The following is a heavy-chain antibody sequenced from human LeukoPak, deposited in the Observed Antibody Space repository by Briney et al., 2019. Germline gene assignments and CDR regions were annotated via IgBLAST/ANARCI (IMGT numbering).Heavy chain of an antibody. CDR3: ARGIVGATDYFDY. V-gene: IGHV4-34*01. Sequence: SETLSLTCAVYGGSFSGYYWSWIRQPPGKGLEWIGEINHSGSTNYNPSLKSRVTISVDTSKNQFSLNLSSVTAADTAVYYCARGIVGATDYFDYWGQGTLVTVSS. CDR1: GGSFSGYY. D-gene: IGHD1-26*01. CDR2: INHSGST. J-gene: IGHJ4*02.